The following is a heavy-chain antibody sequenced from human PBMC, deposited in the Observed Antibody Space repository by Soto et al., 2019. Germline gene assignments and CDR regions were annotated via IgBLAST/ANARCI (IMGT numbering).Heavy chain of an antibody. CDR3: ARERTTNGGFDY. D-gene: IGHD3-16*01. CDR2: IIPIFGTA. CDR1: GGTFSSYA. V-gene: IGHV1-69*13. Sequence: SVKVSCKASGGTFSSYAISWVRQAPGQGLEWMGGIIPIFGTANYAQKFQGRVTITADESTSTAYMELSSLRSEDTAVYYCARERTTNGGFDYWGQGTLVTVSS. J-gene: IGHJ4*02.